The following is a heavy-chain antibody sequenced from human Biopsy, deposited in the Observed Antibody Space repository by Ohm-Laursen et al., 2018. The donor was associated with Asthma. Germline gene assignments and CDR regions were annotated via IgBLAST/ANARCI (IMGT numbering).Heavy chain of an antibody. CDR2: INPSGGST. V-gene: IGHV1-46*01. D-gene: IGHD1-7*01. J-gene: IGHJ4*02. Sequence: ASVKVSCQASGYTFTSYYMHWARQAPGQGLEWMGIINPSGGSTSYAQKFQGRVTMTRDTSTSTVYMELSSLRSEDTAVYYRARRGITGTTLDYWGQGTPVTVSS. CDR1: GYTFTSYY. CDR3: ARRGITGTTLDY.